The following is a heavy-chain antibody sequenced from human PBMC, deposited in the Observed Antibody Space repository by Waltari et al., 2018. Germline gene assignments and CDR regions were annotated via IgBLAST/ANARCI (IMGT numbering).Heavy chain of an antibody. CDR2: INHSGST. D-gene: IGHD6-13*01. V-gene: IGHV4-34*01. Sequence: QVQLQQWGAGLLKPSETLSLTCAVYGGSFSGYSWSWIRQPPGKGLEWIGEINHSGSTNYNPSLKSRVTISVDTSKNQFSLKLSSVTAADTAVYYCAREGPEGSSWYRGRNWFDPWGQGTLVTVSS. CDR3: AREGPEGSSWYRGRNWFDP. J-gene: IGHJ5*02. CDR1: GGSFSGYS.